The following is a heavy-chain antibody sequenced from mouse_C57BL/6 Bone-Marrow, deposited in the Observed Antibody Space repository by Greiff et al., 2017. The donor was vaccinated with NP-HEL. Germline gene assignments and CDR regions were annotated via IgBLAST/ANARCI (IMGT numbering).Heavy chain of an antibody. V-gene: IGHV10-1*01. Sequence: EVQLVESGGGLVQPKGSLKLSCAASGFSFNTYAMNWVRQAPGKGLEWVARIRSKSNNYATYYADSVKDRFTISRDDSESMLYLQMNNLKTEDTAMYYCVSAPICDGYYAWFAYWGQGTLVTVSA. J-gene: IGHJ3*01. D-gene: IGHD2-3*01. CDR2: IRSKSNNYAT. CDR1: GFSFNTYA. CDR3: VSAPICDGYYAWFAY.